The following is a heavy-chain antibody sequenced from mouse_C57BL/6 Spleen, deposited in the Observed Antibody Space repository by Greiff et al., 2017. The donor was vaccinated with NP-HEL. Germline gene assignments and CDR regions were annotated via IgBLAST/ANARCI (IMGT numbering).Heavy chain of an antibody. CDR2: ISSGGSYT. D-gene: IGHD5-5*01. J-gene: IGHJ3*01. CDR1: GFTFSSYG. CDR3: ARHEGSLPGFAY. V-gene: IGHV5-6*01. Sequence: EVQLVESGGDLVKPGGSLKLSCAASGFTFSSYGMSWVRQTPDKRLEWVATISSGGSYTYYPDSVKGRFTISRDNAKNTLYLQMSSLKSEDTAMYYCARHEGSLPGFAYWGQGTLVTVSA.